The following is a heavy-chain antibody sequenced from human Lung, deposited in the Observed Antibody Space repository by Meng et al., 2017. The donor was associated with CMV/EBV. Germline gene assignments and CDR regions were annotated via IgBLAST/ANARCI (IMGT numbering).Heavy chain of an antibody. CDR1: GYTFTGYF. J-gene: IGHJ5*02. CDR2: INPISGST. CDR3: ARGSVGGTAVETFDP. Sequence: ASVXVSXKASGYTFTGYFIHWVRQAPGQGLEWMGWINPISGSTIYAQKFQGRFTITRDTSMSTAYMELSRLRSDDTAIYYCARGSVGGTAVETFDPWGQGSLVTVSS. D-gene: IGHD6-19*01. V-gene: IGHV1-2*02.